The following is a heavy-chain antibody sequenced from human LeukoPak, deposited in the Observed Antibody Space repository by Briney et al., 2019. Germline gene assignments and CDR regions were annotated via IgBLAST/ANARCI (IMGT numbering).Heavy chain of an antibody. J-gene: IGHJ5*02. CDR2: ISGSGDST. V-gene: IGHV3-23*01. CDR3: AKDRLGYCSGGSCYLNWFDP. Sequence: GGSLRLSCAASGFTFSSYAMSWVRQAPGKGLEWVSVISGSGDSTYYADSAKGRFTISRDNSKNTLYLQMNSLRVEDTAVYYCAKDRLGYCSGGSCYLNWFDPWGQGTLVTVSS. CDR1: GFTFSSYA. D-gene: IGHD2-15*01.